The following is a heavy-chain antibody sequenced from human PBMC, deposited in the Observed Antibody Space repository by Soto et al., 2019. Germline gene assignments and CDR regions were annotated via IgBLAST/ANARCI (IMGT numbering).Heavy chain of an antibody. CDR2: ISGSGSST. CDR3: AKFPLSGQGPRVVVVPS. J-gene: IGHJ5*02. V-gene: IGHV3-23*01. CDR1: GLTFSSYA. Sequence: GGSLRLSCASSGLTFSSYAMSWVRQAPGKGLEWVSAISGSGSSTYYADSVKGRFTISRDNSKNTLYLQMNSLRAEDTAVYYCAKFPLSGQGPRVVVVPSWGQGTLVTVSS. D-gene: IGHD2-15*01.